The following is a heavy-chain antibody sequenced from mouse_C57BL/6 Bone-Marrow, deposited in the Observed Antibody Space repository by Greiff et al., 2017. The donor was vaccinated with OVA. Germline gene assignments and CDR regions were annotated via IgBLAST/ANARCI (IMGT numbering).Heavy chain of an antibody. V-gene: IGHV3-6*01. CDR1: GYSITSGYS. Sequence: EVHLVESGPGLVKPSQSLSLTCSVTGYSITSGYSWNWIRQFPGNKLEWMGYISYDGSNNYNPSLKNRISITRDTSKNQFFLKLNSVTTEDTATYYCARGSNYPFAYWGQGTLVTVSA. CDR2: ISYDGSN. CDR3: ARGSNYPFAY. D-gene: IGHD2-5*01. J-gene: IGHJ3*01.